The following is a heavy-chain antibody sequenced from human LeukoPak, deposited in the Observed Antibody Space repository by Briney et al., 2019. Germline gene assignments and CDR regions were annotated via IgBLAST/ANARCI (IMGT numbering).Heavy chain of an antibody. CDR2: ISYDGSNK. CDR1: GFTFSSYA. Sequence: PGGSLRLSCAASGFTFSSYAMHWVRQAPGKGLEWVAVISYDGSNKYYADSVKGRFTTPTHNSTNTLYLQMNSLRAEDTAVYYCGRVGPIDKGASPYSLDSGAQGPLATVS. D-gene: IGHD2-15*01. J-gene: IGHJ4*02. CDR3: GRVGPIDKGASPYSLDS. V-gene: IGHV3-30-3*01.